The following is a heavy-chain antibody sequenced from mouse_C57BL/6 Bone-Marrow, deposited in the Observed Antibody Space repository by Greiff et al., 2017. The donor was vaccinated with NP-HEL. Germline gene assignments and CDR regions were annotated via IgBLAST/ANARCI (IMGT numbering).Heavy chain of an antibody. D-gene: IGHD1-1*01. J-gene: IGHJ4*01. CDR2: IYPRSGNT. CDR1: GYTFTSYG. Sequence: VQLQQSGAELARPGASVKLSCKASGYTFTSYGISWVKQRTGQGLEWIGEIYPRSGNTYYNEKFKGKATLTADKSSSTAYMELRSLTSEDSAVYFCARSGYGSSYGAMDYGGQGTSVTVSS. CDR3: ARSGYGSSYGAMDY. V-gene: IGHV1-81*01.